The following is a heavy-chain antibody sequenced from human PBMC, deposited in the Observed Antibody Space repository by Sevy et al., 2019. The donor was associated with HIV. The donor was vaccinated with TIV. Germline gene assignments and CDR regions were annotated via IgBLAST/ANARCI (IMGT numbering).Heavy chain of an antibody. CDR1: GYTFTNYW. V-gene: IGHV5-10-1*01. J-gene: IGHJ5*02. CDR3: ARMDCGGDCSPNWFDP. Sequence: GESLKISCKGAGYTFTNYWISWVRQMPGKGLEWMGRIDPTDSSTKYSPSFKGNITISTDKSISTAFLQWSSLRASDTAMYYCARMDCGGDCSPNWFDPWGQGTLVTVSS. D-gene: IGHD2-21*01. CDR2: IDPTDSST.